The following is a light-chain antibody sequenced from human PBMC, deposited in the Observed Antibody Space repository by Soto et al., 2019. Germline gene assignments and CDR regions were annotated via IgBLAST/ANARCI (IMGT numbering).Light chain of an antibody. CDR1: QSVSSN. Sequence: EIVMTQSPATLSVSPGERATLSCRASQSVSSNLAWYQQKPGQAPRLLIYGASTRTTGIPDRFSGSGSGTGSTLTISSLQSEDFAVYYCQQYNNCPPLTFGGGTKVEIK. CDR3: QQYNNCPPLT. CDR2: GAS. V-gene: IGKV3-15*01. J-gene: IGKJ4*01.